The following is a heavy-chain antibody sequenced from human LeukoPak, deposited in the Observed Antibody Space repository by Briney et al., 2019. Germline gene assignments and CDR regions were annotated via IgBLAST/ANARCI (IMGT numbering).Heavy chain of an antibody. J-gene: IGHJ3*02. D-gene: IGHD3-10*01. CDR1: GFTVSSNY. Sequence: GGSLRLSCAASGFTVSSNYMSWVRQAPGRGLEWVSAISGSGGSTYYADSVKGRFTISRDNSKNTLYLQMNSLRAEDTAVYYCAKNWFGESYDAFDIWGQGTMVTVSS. V-gene: IGHV3-23*01. CDR3: AKNWFGESYDAFDI. CDR2: ISGSGGST.